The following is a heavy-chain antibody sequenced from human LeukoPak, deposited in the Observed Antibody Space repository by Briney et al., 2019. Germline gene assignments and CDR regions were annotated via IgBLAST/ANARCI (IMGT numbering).Heavy chain of an antibody. J-gene: IGHJ5*02. CDR2: INSDGSST. D-gene: IGHD2-2*01. V-gene: IGHV3-74*01. CDR3: ARGVGYCSSTSCYWWFDP. Sequence: QPGGSLRLSCAASGSTFSSYWMHWVRQAPGKGLVWVSRINSDGSSTSYADSVKGRFTISRDNAKNTLYLQMNSLRAEDMAVYYCARGVGYCSSTSCYWWFDPWGQGTLVTVSS. CDR1: GSTFSSYW.